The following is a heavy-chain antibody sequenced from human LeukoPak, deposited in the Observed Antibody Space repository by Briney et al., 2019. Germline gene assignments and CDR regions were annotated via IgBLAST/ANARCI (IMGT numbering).Heavy chain of an antibody. J-gene: IGHJ6*03. D-gene: IGHD6-6*01. CDR1: GGSISSYY. V-gene: IGHV4-59*01. Sequence: KPSETLSLTCTVSGGSISSYYWSCIRQPPGKGLEWIGYIYYSGSTNYNPSLKSRLTISVDTSKNPCSLTLSSVTAADTAVYYCARTVAARRYMDVWGKGTTVTVSS. CDR2: IYYSGST. CDR3: ARTVAARRYMDV.